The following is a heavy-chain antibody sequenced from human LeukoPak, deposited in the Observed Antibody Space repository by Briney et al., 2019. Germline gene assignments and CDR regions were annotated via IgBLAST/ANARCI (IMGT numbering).Heavy chain of an antibody. D-gene: IGHD2/OR15-2a*01. J-gene: IGHJ4*02. CDR1: GFTFSSYA. CDR3: AKYSDSTGAHYFDY. V-gene: IGHV3-23*01. CDR2: SSASGANT. Sequence: GGSLRLSCAASGFTFSSYAMTCVREAPGEGLEWVSTSSASGANTYYADSVKGRFTISRDNSKNTLSLQMNSLRVEDTALYYCAKYSDSTGAHYFDYWGQGTLVTVSS.